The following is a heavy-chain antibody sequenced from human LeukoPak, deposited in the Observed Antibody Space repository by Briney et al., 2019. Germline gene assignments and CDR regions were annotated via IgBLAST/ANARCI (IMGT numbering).Heavy chain of an antibody. CDR3: ARGDMVRGPDRGIYYYYGMDV. V-gene: IGHV3-53*01. CDR1: GFGVSVYY. Sequence: GGSLRLSCAVSGFGVSVYYMTWVRQAPGKGLEWVSVIYSGGSTYYADSVKGRFTISRDNSKNTLYLHMNTLRAEDTAVYYCARGDMVRGPDRGIYYYYGMDVWGQGTTVTVSS. D-gene: IGHD3-10*01. CDR2: IYSGGST. J-gene: IGHJ6*02.